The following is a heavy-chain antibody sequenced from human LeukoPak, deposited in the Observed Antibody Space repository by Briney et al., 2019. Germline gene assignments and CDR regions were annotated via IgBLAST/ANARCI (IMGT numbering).Heavy chain of an antibody. J-gene: IGHJ5*02. D-gene: IGHD6-19*01. CDR2: ISPYNSNT. Sequence: ASVKVSCKASGGTFSSSTISWVRQAPGQGLEWMGWISPYNSNTYYAQNLQGRVTMTTDTSTSTTYMELRSLRSDDTAVYYCARDLLSSGSSPFDPWGQGTLVTVSS. CDR3: ARDLLSSGSSPFDP. V-gene: IGHV1-18*01. CDR1: GGTFSSST.